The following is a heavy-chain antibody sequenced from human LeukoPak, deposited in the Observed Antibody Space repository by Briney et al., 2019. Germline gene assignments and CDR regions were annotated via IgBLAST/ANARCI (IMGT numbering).Heavy chain of an antibody. D-gene: IGHD6-19*01. CDR3: ARAPDMAVAGVYFDY. CDR1: GGTFSSYA. Sequence: XVKVSCKASGGTFSSYAISWVRQAPGQGLEWMGGIIQQTTHRNSRAESTRTAYMEMSSLRSEDTAVYYCARAPDMAVAGVYFDYWGQGTLVTVSS. V-gene: IGHV1-69*01. J-gene: IGHJ4*02. CDR2: IIQ.